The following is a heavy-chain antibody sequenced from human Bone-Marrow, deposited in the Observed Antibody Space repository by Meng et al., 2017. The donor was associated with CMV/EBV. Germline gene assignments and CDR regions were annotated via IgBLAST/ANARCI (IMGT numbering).Heavy chain of an antibody. CDR1: GGSVTSGSSSGGSFY. CDR3: ARDLNRAYSYYGMDV. J-gene: IGHJ6*01. V-gene: IGHV4-61*01. D-gene: IGHD1-14*01. CDR2: VYHSGTT. Sequence: GSLRLSCTVTGGSVTSGSSSGGSFYWSWIRQSPGKGLEWIGYVYHSGTTNYNPSLKSRVTISVDTFKNQFSLKLNSVTAADTAVYYCARDLNRAYSYYGMDVWGQGPTVTVYS.